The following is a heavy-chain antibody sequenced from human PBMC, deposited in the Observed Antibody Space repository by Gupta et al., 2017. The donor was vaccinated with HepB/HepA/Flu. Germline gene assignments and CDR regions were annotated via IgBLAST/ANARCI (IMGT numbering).Heavy chain of an antibody. CDR3: ARDRGTVVTPIGY. Sequence: EVQLVESGGGLVKPGGSLRLSCAASGFTXSSYSMNWVRQAPGKGLEWVSSISSSSSYIYYADSVKGRFTISRDNAKNSLYLQMNSLRAEDTAVYYCARDRGTVVTPIGYWGQGTLVTVSS. D-gene: IGHD4-23*01. CDR2: ISSSSSYI. CDR1: GFTXSSYS. J-gene: IGHJ4*02. V-gene: IGHV3-21*01.